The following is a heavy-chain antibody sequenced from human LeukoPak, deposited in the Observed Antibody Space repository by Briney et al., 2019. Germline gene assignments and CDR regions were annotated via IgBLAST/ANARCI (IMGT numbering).Heavy chain of an antibody. CDR3: ARGFYCSSTSCWDY. Sequence: GGSLRLSCAASGVTFSSYSMNWVPQAPGKGLEWVSSISSSRSYIYYADSVKGRFTLSRDNAKNSLYMRMNRLSAEDTAVYYCARGFYCSSTSCWDYWGQGTLVTVSS. D-gene: IGHD2-2*01. CDR2: ISSSRSYI. V-gene: IGHV3-21*01. CDR1: GVTFSSYS. J-gene: IGHJ4*02.